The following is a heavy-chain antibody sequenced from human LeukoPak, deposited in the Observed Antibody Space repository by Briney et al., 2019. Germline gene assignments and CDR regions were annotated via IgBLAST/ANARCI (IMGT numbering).Heavy chain of an antibody. J-gene: IGHJ4*02. CDR3: AKPGIAVAGTFDY. V-gene: IGHV3-30*18. CDR2: ISYDGSNK. Sequence: GGSLRLSCAASGFTFSSYGMHWVRQAPGKGLEWVAVISYDGSNKYYADSVKGRFTISRDNSKNTLHLQMNSLRAEDTAVYYCAKPGIAVAGTFDYWGQGTLVTVSS. D-gene: IGHD6-19*01. CDR1: GFTFSSYG.